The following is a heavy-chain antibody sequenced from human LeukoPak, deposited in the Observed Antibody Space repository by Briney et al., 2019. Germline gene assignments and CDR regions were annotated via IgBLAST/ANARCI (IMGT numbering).Heavy chain of an antibody. V-gene: IGHV3-20*04. CDR2: INWNGGST. CDR3: ARGGAHCSGGSCYSENYYMDV. Sequence: GGSLRLSCAASGFTFSDYYMSWVRQAPGKGLEWVAGINWNGGSTGYADSVKGRFTISRDNAKNSLYLQMNSLRAEDTALYYCARGGAHCSGGSCYSENYYMDVWGKGTTVTVSS. J-gene: IGHJ6*03. CDR1: GFTFSDYY. D-gene: IGHD2-15*01.